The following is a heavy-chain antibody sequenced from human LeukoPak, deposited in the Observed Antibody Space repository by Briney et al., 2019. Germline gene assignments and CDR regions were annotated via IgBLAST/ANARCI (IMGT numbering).Heavy chain of an antibody. D-gene: IGHD3-3*01. CDR2: IYYSGST. CDR3: ARGTIFGAATNCFDS. J-gene: IGHJ5*01. V-gene: IGHV4-39*01. Sequence: SETLSLTCTVSGGSISSSSYYWGWIRQPPGKGLEWIGSIYYSGSTYYNPSLKSRVTISVDTSKNQFSLKLSSVTAADTAVYYCARGTIFGAATNCFDSWGQGTLVIVSS. CDR1: GGSISSSSYY.